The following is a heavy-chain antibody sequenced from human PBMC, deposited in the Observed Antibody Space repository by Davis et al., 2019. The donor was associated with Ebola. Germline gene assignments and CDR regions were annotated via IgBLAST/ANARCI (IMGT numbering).Heavy chain of an antibody. J-gene: IGHJ4*02. CDR3: ARYCSGGSCYRDY. V-gene: IGHV3-21*01. Sequence: GGSLRLSCAASGFTFSRYWMSWVRQAPGKGLEWVSSISSSSSYIYYADSVKGRFTISRDNAKNSLYLQMNSLRAEDTAVYYCARYCSGGSCYRDYWGQGTLVTVSS. D-gene: IGHD2-15*01. CDR2: ISSSSSYI. CDR1: GFTFSRYW.